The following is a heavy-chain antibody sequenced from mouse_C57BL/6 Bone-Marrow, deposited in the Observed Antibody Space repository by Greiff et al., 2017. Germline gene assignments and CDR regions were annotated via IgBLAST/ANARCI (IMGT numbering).Heavy chain of an antibody. CDR2: IYPRDGST. J-gene: IGHJ2*01. D-gene: IGHD1-1*01. Sequence: QVQLQQSGPELVKPGASVKLSCKASGYTFTSYDINWVKQRPGLGLEWIGWIYPRDGSTKYNEKFKGKATLTVDTSSSTAYMELHSLTSEDSAVYFCARCDYYGSSYLDYWGQGTTLTVSS. CDR1: GYTFTSYD. CDR3: ARCDYYGSSYLDY. V-gene: IGHV1-85*01.